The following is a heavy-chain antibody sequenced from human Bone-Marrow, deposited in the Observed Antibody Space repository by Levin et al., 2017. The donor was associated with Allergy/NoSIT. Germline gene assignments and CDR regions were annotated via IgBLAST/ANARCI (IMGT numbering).Heavy chain of an antibody. CDR1: GFTFSSYA. D-gene: IGHD6-13*01. CDR2: ISGSGGST. CDR3: AKDRLFKKQQLPSYYYYGMDV. Sequence: QTGGSLRLSCAASGFTFSSYAMSWVRQAPGKGLEWVSAISGSGGSTYYADSVKGRFTISRDNSKNTLYLQMNSLRAEDTAVYYCAKDRLFKKQQLPSYYYYGMDVWGQGTTVTVSS. J-gene: IGHJ6*02. V-gene: IGHV3-23*01.